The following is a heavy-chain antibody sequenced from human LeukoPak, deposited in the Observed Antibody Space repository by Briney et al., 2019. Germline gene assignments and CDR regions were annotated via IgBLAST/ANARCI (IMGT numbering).Heavy chain of an antibody. CDR1: GFIFSHFG. Sequence: QPGGSLRLSCATYGFIFSHFGMHWVRQAPGKGLEWVAAIQSDGSQEYSADSVKGRSTINRDKSKSTMYLQIDTLRAEDTAVYYCARDSCLIKTCLDYWGQGTLGTVSS. V-gene: IGHV3-33*01. J-gene: IGHJ4*02. CDR3: ARDSCLIKTCLDY. D-gene: IGHD3-10*01. CDR2: IQSDGSQE.